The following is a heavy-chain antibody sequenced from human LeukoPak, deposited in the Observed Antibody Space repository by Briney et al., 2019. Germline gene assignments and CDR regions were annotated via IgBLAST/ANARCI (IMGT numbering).Heavy chain of an antibody. CDR2: IYVDGRTT. CDR3: AKGRHYYGSGSPFDY. V-gene: IGHV3-74*01. D-gene: IGHD3-10*01. J-gene: IGHJ4*02. Sequence: GGSLRLSCVASGFTFSNYWMHWVRQPPGKGLVWVSRIYVDGRTTNYADSVKGRFTISRDNAKNSLYLQMNSLRAEDTALYYCAKGRHYYGSGSPFDYWGQGTLVTVSS. CDR1: GFTFSNYW.